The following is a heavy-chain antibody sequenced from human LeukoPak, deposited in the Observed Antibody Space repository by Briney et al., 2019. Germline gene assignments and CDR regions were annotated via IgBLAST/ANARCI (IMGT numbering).Heavy chain of an antibody. CDR2: VNSGSSTI. Sequence: GGSLRLSCAGSGFTFSSYEMNWVRQAPGKGLEWVSYVNSGSSTIYYAPSVKGRFTISRDNAKNSLYLQMNSLRAEDTALYYCAKGRISTIAVAESLDYWGQGTLVTVSS. CDR3: AKGRISTIAVAESLDY. V-gene: IGHV3-48*03. J-gene: IGHJ4*02. D-gene: IGHD6-19*01. CDR1: GFTFSSYE.